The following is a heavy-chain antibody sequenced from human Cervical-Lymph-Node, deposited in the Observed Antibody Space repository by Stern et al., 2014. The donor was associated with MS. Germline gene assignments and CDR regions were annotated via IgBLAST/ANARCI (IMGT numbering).Heavy chain of an antibody. CDR2: IWYDGNKK. J-gene: IGHJ4*02. Sequence: VQLVQSGGGVVPPGRPLRLSCAASGFTFSNYGMHWVRQAPGKGLEWLAVIWYDGNKKYYADSVKGRFTISRDNSKNTLFLQMSSLTAEDTALYYCARGNWNYEGMGYWGQGTLVTVSS. D-gene: IGHD1-7*01. CDR1: GFTFSNYG. V-gene: IGHV3-33*01. CDR3: ARGNWNYEGMGY.